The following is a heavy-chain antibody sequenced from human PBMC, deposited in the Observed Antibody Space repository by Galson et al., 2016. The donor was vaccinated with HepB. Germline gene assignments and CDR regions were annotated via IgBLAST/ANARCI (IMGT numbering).Heavy chain of an antibody. J-gene: IGHJ4*02. D-gene: IGHD2-21*02. CDR1: GGSISSGGYY. CDR3: ARYRTPDGDRFDY. CDR2: IYYSGSS. Sequence: TLSLTCTVSGGSISSGGYYWSWIRQHPGKGLEWIGYIYYSGSSYYNPSLKSRVTMSVDTSKNQFSLKLSSVTAADTAVYYCARYRTPDGDRFDYWGQGTLVTVSS. V-gene: IGHV4-31*03.